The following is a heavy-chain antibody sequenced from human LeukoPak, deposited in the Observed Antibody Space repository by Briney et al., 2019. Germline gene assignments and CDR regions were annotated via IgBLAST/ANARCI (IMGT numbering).Heavy chain of an antibody. CDR3: ARDGPYGDRTFDY. V-gene: IGHV1-69*13. CDR1: GGTFSSYA. CDR2: IIPIFGTA. Sequence: SVKVPCKASGGTFSSYAISWVRQAPGQGLEWMGGIIPIFGTANYAQKFQGRVTITADESTSTAYMELSSLRSEDTAVYYCARDGPYGDRTFDYWGQGTLVTVSS. J-gene: IGHJ4*02. D-gene: IGHD4-17*01.